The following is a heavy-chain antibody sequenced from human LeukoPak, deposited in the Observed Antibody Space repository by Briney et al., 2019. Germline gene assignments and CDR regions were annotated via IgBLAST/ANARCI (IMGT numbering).Heavy chain of an antibody. Sequence: SETLSLTCTVSGGSISSGDYYWSWIRQPPGKGLGWIGYIYYSGSTYYNPSLKSRVTISVDTSKNQFSLKLSSVTAADTAVYYCARAEVRGVINNWGQGTLVTVSS. D-gene: IGHD3-10*01. V-gene: IGHV4-30-4*01. J-gene: IGHJ4*02. CDR1: GGSISSGDYY. CDR2: IYYSGST. CDR3: ARAEVRGVINN.